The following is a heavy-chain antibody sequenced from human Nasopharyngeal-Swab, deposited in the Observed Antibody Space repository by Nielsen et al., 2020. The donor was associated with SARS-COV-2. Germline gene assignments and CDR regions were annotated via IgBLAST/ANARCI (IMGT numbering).Heavy chain of an antibody. CDR1: GGSISSYY. CDR3: ARDSLTHSGYYLDY. V-gene: IGHV4-59*13. Sequence: GSLRLSCTVSGGSISSYYWSWIRQPPGKGLEWIGYIYYSGSTNYNPSLKSRVTIPVDTSKNQFSLKLSSVTAADTAVYYCARDSLTHSGYYLDYWGQGTLVTVSS. CDR2: IYYSGST. J-gene: IGHJ4*02. D-gene: IGHD3-22*01.